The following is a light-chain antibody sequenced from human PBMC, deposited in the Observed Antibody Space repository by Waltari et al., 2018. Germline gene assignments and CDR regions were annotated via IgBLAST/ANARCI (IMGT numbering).Light chain of an antibody. V-gene: IGLV4-69*01. CDR3: QSWDTGINV. CDR2: LDSDGSH. Sequence: QLVLTQPPSASASLGASVKLTCTLNSRHPRYSIAWHQQQPEKGHRFLMKLDSDGSHTKGDGIPDRFSGSSTGAGRYLILSSLQSEDEADYYCQSWDTGINVFGGGTKLTVL. CDR1: SRHPRYS. J-gene: IGLJ2*01.